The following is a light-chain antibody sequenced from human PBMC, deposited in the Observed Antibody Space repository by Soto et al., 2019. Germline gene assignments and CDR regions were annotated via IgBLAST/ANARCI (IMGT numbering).Light chain of an antibody. CDR1: QSVSSSY. Sequence: EIVLTQSPGTLSLSPGERATLSCRASQSVSSSYLAWYQQKPGQAPRLLIYGASSRATGIPDRFSGSGSGTDFTLTISRLETEDFAVYYCQQYGSSLSWTLGQGTKVDIK. CDR3: QQYGSSLSWT. V-gene: IGKV3-20*01. J-gene: IGKJ1*01. CDR2: GAS.